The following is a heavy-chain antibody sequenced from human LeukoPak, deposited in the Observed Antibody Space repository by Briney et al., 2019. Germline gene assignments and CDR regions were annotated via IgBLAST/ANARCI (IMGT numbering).Heavy chain of an antibody. J-gene: IGHJ3*01. CDR1: GVSITSGNYY. V-gene: IGHV4-61*09. CDR3: ASLWGASGNYYFGG. Sequence: SETLSLTCTVSGVSITSGNYYWNWIRQPAGKGLEWIGHFYPTGTNYNPSLKSRVTISADTSKNQVSLQVTSVTAADTAVYYCASLWGASGNYYFGGWGRGALVTVSS. CDR2: FYPTGT. D-gene: IGHD3-22*01.